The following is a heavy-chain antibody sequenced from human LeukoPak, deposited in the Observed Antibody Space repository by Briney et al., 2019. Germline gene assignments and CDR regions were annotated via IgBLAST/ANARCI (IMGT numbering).Heavy chain of an antibody. CDR3: ARLRRSLSGFGDVDWFDP. CDR2: IYYSGST. CDR1: GGSISGYY. D-gene: IGHD3-10*01. V-gene: IGHV4-59*08. Sequence: PSETLSLTCTVSGGSISGYYWSWIRQPPGKGLEWIGYIYYSGSTNYNPSLKSRVTISVDTSKNQFSLKLSSVTAADTAVYYCARLRRSLSGFGDVDWFDPWGQGTLVTVSS. J-gene: IGHJ5*02.